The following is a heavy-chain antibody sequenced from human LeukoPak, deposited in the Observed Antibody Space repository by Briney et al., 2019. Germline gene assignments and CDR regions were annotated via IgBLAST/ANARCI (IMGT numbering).Heavy chain of an antibody. CDR3: ARGATHYYFDS. J-gene: IGHJ4*02. CDR2: IYYSGST. Sequence: SETLSLTCTVSGGSISSGGYYWSWIRQPPGKGLEWIGYIYYSGSTNYNPSLKSRVTISVDASKNHFSLKLNSVTAADTAVYYCARGATHYYFDSWGQGTLVTVSS. CDR1: GGSISSGGYY. V-gene: IGHV4-61*03.